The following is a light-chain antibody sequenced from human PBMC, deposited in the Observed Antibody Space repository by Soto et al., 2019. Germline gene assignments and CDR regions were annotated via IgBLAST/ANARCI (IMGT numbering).Light chain of an antibody. Sequence: EIVLTQSPATLSLSPGERPTLSCRASQSVSSYLAWYQQRPGQAPRLLIYDVSNGATGIPARFSGSGSGTDFTLTISSLEPEDFAVYYCQQSSDWPLTFGGGTKVEIK. CDR3: QQSSDWPLT. CDR1: QSVSSY. J-gene: IGKJ4*01. CDR2: DVS. V-gene: IGKV3-11*01.